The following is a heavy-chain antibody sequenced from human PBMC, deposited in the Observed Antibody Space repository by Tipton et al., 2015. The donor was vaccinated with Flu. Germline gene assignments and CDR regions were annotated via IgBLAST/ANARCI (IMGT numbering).Heavy chain of an antibody. D-gene: IGHD3-22*01. CDR1: GYSISSGYY. J-gene: IGHJ4*02. CDR3: AGQRLILDDSSGYYDY. Sequence: LRLSCAVSGYSISSGYYWGWIRQPPGKGLEWIRSIYHSGSTYYNPSLKSRATISVDTSKNQFSLKLSSVTAADTAVYYCAGQRLILDDSSGYYDYWGQGTLVTVSS. CDR2: IYHSGST. V-gene: IGHV4-38-2*01.